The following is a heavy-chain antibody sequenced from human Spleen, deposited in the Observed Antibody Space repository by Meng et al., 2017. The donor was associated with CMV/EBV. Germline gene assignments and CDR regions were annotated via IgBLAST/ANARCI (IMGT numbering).Heavy chain of an antibody. D-gene: IGHD3-22*01. J-gene: IGHJ4*02. CDR1: GGSISSSGSS. V-gene: IGHV4-30-2*01. CDR2: IYHSGST. Sequence: SGGSISSSGSSWSWIRQPPGKGLEWIGYIYHSGSTAYNPSLKSRVTISVDRSKDQFSLRLTSVTAADTAVYYCARLHNYDSINYYFDYWGQGTLVTVSS. CDR3: ARLHNYDSINYYFDY.